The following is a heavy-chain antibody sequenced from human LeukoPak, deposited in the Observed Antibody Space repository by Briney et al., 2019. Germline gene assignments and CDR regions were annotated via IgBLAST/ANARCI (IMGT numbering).Heavy chain of an antibody. Sequence: SETLSLTCAVYGGSFSGYYWSWVRQPPGKGLEWIGEINHSGSTNYNPSLKSRVTISVDTSKNQFSLKLSSVTAADTAVYYCATRMGIAAAGPLDVWGQGTTVTVSS. CDR1: GGSFSGYY. J-gene: IGHJ6*02. CDR3: ATRMGIAAAGPLDV. V-gene: IGHV4-34*01. CDR2: INHSGST. D-gene: IGHD6-13*01.